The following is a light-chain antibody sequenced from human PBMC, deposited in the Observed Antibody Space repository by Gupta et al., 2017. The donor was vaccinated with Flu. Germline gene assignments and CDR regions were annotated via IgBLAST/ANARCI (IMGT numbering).Light chain of an antibody. V-gene: IGLV1-40*01. CDR2: GNS. Sequence: QSVLTQPPPVSGAPGQRGTISCTGSSSNIGTGYDVHWYQQLPGTAPKLLTYGNSNRPSGVPDRFSGSKSGTSASLAITGLQAEDEADYYCQSYDSSLRGVFGTGTKVTVL. J-gene: IGLJ1*01. CDR3: QSYDSSLRGV. CDR1: SSNIGTGYD.